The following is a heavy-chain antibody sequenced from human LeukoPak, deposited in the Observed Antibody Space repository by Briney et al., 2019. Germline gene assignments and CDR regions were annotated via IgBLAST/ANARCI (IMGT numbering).Heavy chain of an antibody. Sequence: GASVKVSCKAPGYTFTSYDINWVRQATGQGLEWMGWMNPNSGNTGYAQKFQGRVTMTRNTSISTAYMELSSLRSEDTAVYYCARGFIVVANMELPQQRDYWGQGTLVTVSS. CDR1: GYTFTSYD. CDR2: MNPNSGNT. J-gene: IGHJ4*02. D-gene: IGHD6-19*01. CDR3: ARGFIVVANMELPQQRDY. V-gene: IGHV1-8*01.